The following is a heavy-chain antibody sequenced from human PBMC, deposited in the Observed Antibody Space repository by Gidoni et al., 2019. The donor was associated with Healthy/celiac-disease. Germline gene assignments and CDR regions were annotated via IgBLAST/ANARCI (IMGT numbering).Heavy chain of an antibody. J-gene: IGHJ3*02. Sequence: EVQLVESGGGLVKPGGSLSLSCAASGFTFSSYSMNWVRQAPGKGLEWVSSISSSSSYIYYAESVKGRFTIARDNAKNSLYLQMNSLRAEDTAVYYCARDHVRDPRWAFDIWGQGTMVTVSS. CDR3: ARDHVRDPRWAFDI. D-gene: IGHD2-15*01. CDR2: ISSSSSYI. CDR1: GFTFSSYS. V-gene: IGHV3-21*01.